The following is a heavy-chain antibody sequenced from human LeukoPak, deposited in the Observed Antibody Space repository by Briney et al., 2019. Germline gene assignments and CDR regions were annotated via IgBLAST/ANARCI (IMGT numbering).Heavy chain of an antibody. Sequence: PSETLSLTCTVSGGSISSSSYYWGWIRQPPGKGLEWIGSIYYSGSTYYNPSLKSRVTISLDTSRNQFSLKLSSVPAADTAVYYCARDLGRGFYFDYWGQGPLVTVSS. V-gene: IGHV4-39*07. CDR1: GGSISSSSYY. J-gene: IGHJ4*02. CDR2: IYYSGST. CDR3: ARDLGRGFYFDY. D-gene: IGHD2-15*01.